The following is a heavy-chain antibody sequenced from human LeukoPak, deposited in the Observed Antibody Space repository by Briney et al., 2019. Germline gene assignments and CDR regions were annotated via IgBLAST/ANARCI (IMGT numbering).Heavy chain of an antibody. CDR1: GGSISSYY. J-gene: IGHJ4*02. CDR2: IFYSGST. CDR3: AGGFDSNPDY. D-gene: IGHD3-16*01. V-gene: IGHV4-59*01. Sequence: KSSETLSLTCTVSGGSISSYYWSWIRQSPGKGLEWIGYIFYSGSTNYNPSLKSRVTISIDTSKNHFSLKPSSVTAADTAVYYCAGGFDSNPDYWGQGTLVTVSS.